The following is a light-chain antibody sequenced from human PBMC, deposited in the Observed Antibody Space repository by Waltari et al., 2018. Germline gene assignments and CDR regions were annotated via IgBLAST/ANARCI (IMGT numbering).Light chain of an antibody. CDR1: SGHVGRYKY. V-gene: IGLV2-14*01. CDR2: DVT. Sequence: QSALTQPASVSGSPGKSITITCTGTSGHVGRYKYVSWFQQHPGKAPKLMIYDVTKRPSGISDRFSGSKSGNTASLTISGLQADDEADYYCSSYTSDTTLIFGGGTELTVL. CDR3: SSYTSDTTLI. J-gene: IGLJ2*01.